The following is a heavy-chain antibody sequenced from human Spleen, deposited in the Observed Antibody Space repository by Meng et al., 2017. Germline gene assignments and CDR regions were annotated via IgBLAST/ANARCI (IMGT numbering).Heavy chain of an antibody. V-gene: IGHV3-48*04. Sequence: GESLKISCAASGFTFSSYSMNWVRQAPGRGLEWASYISSSASNIYYADSVRGRFTISRDNAKNSLYLHMNSLGVEDTAVYYCARGKGGYGSLDVWGQGTTVTVSS. CDR2: ISSSASNI. D-gene: IGHD3-10*01. J-gene: IGHJ6*02. CDR1: GFTFSSYS. CDR3: ARGKGGYGSLDV.